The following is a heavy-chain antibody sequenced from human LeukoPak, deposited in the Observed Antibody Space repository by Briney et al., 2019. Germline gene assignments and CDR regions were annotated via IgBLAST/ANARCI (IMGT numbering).Heavy chain of an antibody. D-gene: IGHD3-16*02. CDR3: ASGGYDYVWGSYRNGYYMDV. Sequence: GASVKVSCKASGYTFTSYYMHWVRQAPGQGLEWMGIINPSGGSTSYAQKFQGRVTMTRDMSTSTVYMELSSLRSEDTAVYYCASGGYDYVWGSYRNGYYMDVWGKGTTVTVSS. J-gene: IGHJ6*03. CDR1: GYTFTSYY. V-gene: IGHV1-46*01. CDR2: INPSGGST.